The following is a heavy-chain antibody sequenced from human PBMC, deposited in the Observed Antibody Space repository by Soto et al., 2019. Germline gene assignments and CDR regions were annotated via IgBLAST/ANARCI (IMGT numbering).Heavy chain of an antibody. Sequence: GGSLRLSCAASGFTFSTYAMSWVRQAPGKGLEWVSAISGSGSNTYSADSVKGRFTISRDDSKSTLYLQMNSLRAEDTAVYYCARDPSHSYYTLFYYFDYWGQGTLVTVSS. CDR3: ARDPSHSYYTLFYYFDY. CDR1: GFTFSTYA. CDR2: ISGSGSNT. J-gene: IGHJ4*02. V-gene: IGHV3-23*01. D-gene: IGHD1-26*01.